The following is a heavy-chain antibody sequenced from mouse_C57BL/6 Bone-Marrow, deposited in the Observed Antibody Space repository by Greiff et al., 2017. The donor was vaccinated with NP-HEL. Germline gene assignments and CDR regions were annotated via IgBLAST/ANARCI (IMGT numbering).Heavy chain of an antibody. D-gene: IGHD1-1*01. J-gene: IGHJ3*01. CDR3: AREGGYYGRPFAY. CDR2: INYDGSN. Sequence: EVKLQESGPGLVQPSQSLSLTCSVTGYSIISGYYWNWIRQFPGNKLEWMAYINYDGSNNYNPSLKNRISITRAISKNQFFQKLTSVTTEDTATYYCAREGGYYGRPFAYWGQGILVTVSA. CDR1: GYSIISGYY. V-gene: IGHV3-6*01.